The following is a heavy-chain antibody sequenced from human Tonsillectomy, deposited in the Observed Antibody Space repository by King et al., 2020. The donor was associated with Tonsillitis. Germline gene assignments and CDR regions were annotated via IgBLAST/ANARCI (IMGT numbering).Heavy chain of an antibody. D-gene: IGHD3-22*01. CDR3: ARQEVSGYVPEAFDV. V-gene: IGHV4-39*01. Sequence: QLQESGPGLVKPSETLSLTCPVSGDSISSGSYYWGWIRQPPGKGLEWIASIYYSGSTYYNPSLKSRVTISVDTSKNQFSLKLSSVTAADTAVYYCARQEVSGYVPEAFDVWGQGTMVTVSS. CDR1: GDSISSGSYY. J-gene: IGHJ3*01. CDR2: IYYSGST.